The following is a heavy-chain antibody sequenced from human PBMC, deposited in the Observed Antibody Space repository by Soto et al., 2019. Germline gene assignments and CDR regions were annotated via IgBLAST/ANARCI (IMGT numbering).Heavy chain of an antibody. CDR1: GFIFSDYW. CDR2: INSDGTGS. V-gene: IGHV3-74*01. J-gene: IGHJ1*01. D-gene: IGHD1-1*01. Sequence: RLSGAASGFIFSDYWMHWVRQAPGKGLVWVSRINSDGTGSKYADSVKGRFTISRDNAKRTLFLQMNSLRAEDTGVYYCATGQYNERSAFRGQGTLVTVSS. CDR3: ATGQYNERSAF.